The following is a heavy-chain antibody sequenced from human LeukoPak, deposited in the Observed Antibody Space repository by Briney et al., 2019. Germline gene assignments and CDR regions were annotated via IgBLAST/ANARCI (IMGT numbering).Heavy chain of an antibody. Sequence: SGGSLRLSCVASGFTYSHNGMHWVRQASGKGLELVAFIQYDGNNIYYADSVKGRFAISRDDSKNTLYLEMNSLRPEDTALYYCAKDERVYGTNAGTLLDYWGQGTLVSVSS. CDR2: IQYDGNNI. CDR1: GFTYSHNG. CDR3: AKDERVYGTNAGTLLDY. J-gene: IGHJ4*02. D-gene: IGHD4/OR15-4a*01. V-gene: IGHV3-30*02.